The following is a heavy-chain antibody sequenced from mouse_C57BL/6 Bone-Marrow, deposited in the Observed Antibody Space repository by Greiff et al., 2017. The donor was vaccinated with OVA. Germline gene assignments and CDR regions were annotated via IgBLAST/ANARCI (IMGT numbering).Heavy chain of an antibody. CDR1: GFTFSSYG. Sequence: EVKLMESGGDLEKPGGSLKLSCAASGFTFSSYGMSWVRQTPDKRLEWVANISSGGSYTYYTDSVKGRFTISRDNAKNTLSLQVNSLKAGDTAMYYCARRPPWFAYWGQGTLVTVSA. J-gene: IGHJ3*01. CDR2: ISSGGSYT. V-gene: IGHV5-6*01. CDR3: ARRPPWFAY.